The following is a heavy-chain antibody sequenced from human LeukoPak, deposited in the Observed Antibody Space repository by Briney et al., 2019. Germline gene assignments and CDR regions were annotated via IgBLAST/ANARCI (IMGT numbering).Heavy chain of an antibody. V-gene: IGHV4-59*12. CDR3: ARGWFGELMGNAFDI. Sequence: SETLSLTCTVSGGSISSYYWSWIRQPPGKGLEWIGYIYYSGSTNYNPSLKSRVTISVDTSKNQFSLKLSYVTAADTAVYYCARGWFGELMGNAFDIWGQGTMVTVSS. CDR2: IYYSGST. CDR1: GGSISSYY. J-gene: IGHJ3*02. D-gene: IGHD3-10*01.